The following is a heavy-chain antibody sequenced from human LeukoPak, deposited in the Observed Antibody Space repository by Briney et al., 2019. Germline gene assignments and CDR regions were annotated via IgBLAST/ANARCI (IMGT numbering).Heavy chain of an antibody. CDR2: MNSNSGNT. D-gene: IGHD3-22*01. CDR1: GYTFTSYD. CDR3: ARGNSDSSGSPRRSGPRNFDY. V-gene: IGHV1-8*01. J-gene: IGHJ4*02. Sequence: ASVKVSCKASGYTFTSYDINWVRQATGQGLEWMGWMNSNSGNTGYAQKFQGRVTLTRNTSISTAYMELSSLRSEDTAVYYCARGNSDSSGSPRRSGPRNFDYWGQGTLVTVSS.